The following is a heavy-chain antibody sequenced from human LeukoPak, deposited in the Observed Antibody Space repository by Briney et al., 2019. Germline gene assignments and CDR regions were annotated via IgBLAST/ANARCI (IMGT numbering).Heavy chain of an antibody. CDR1: GGSISSYY. Sequence: SETLSLTCTVSGGSISSYYWSWIRPPPGKGLEWIGYIYYSGSTNYNPSLKSRVTISVDTSKNQFSLKLSSVTAADTAVYYCARDGYSSGWGRAFDIWGQGTMVTVSS. D-gene: IGHD6-19*01. J-gene: IGHJ3*02. CDR2: IYYSGST. CDR3: ARDGYSSGWGRAFDI. V-gene: IGHV4-59*01.